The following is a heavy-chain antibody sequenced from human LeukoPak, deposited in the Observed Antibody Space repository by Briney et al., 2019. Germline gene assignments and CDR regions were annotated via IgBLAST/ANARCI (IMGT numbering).Heavy chain of an antibody. CDR1: GGSISSYY. J-gene: IGHJ4*02. CDR3: ARHYYGFDY. Sequence: SETLSLTCTVSGGSISSYYWSWIRQPPGKGLEWIGYIYYSGSTNYNPSLKSRVTISVDTSKNQFSLKLSSVTAADTAVYYCARHYYGFDYWGRGTLVTVSS. CDR2: IYYSGST. V-gene: IGHV4-59*08. D-gene: IGHD3-10*01.